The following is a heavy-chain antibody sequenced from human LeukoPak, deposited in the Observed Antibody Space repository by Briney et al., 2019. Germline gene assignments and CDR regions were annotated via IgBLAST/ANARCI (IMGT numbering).Heavy chain of an antibody. J-gene: IGHJ4*02. CDR2: ISGSGGST. V-gene: IGHV3-23*01. CDR1: GFTFSSYA. Sequence: GGSLRLSCAASGFTFSSYAMSWVRQAPGKGLEWVSAISGSGGSTYYADSVKGRFTISRDNSKNTLYLQMKSLRAEDTAVYYCAKDQRYYGSGSYYCDYWGQGTLVSVSS. CDR3: AKDQRYYGSGSYYCDY. D-gene: IGHD3-10*01.